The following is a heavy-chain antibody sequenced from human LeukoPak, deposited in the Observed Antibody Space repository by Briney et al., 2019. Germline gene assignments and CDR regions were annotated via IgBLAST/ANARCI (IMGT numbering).Heavy chain of an antibody. J-gene: IGHJ4*02. Sequence: ASVKVSCKASGYTFTSYYMHWVRQAPGQGLEWMGIINPSGGSTSYAQKFQGRVTMTRDTSISTAYMELSRLRSDDTAVYYCVRLDYGYWGQGTLVTVSS. V-gene: IGHV1-46*03. CDR2: INPSGGST. D-gene: IGHD3-16*01. CDR1: GYTFTSYY. CDR3: VRLDYGY.